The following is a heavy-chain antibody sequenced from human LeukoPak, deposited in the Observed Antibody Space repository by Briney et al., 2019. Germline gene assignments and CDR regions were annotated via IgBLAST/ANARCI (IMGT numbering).Heavy chain of an antibody. CDR3: ARLSLLLWFGELRYNWFDP. D-gene: IGHD3-10*01. CDR2: IYYSGST. J-gene: IGHJ5*02. V-gene: IGHV4-59*04. CDR1: GGSISSYY. Sequence: SETLSLTCTVSGGSISSYYWSWIRQPPGKGLEWIGTIYYSGSTSYNPSLKSRVTMSVDTSKNKFFLKLSSVTAADTAVYYCARLSLLLWFGELRYNWFDPWGQGTLVTVSS.